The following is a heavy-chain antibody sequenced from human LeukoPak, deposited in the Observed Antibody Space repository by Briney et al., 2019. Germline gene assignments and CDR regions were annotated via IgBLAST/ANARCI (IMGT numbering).Heavy chain of an antibody. CDR3: VREFRGGTFGF. Sequence: ASVKVSCKASGYTFTSYYIHWVRQAPGQGLEWMGIIIPSGGSTNYPPKFQGRITVTRDTSTSIVYMELSRLRSEDTAMYYCVREFRGGTFGFWGQGTLVTVSS. CDR1: GYTFTSYY. V-gene: IGHV1-46*01. D-gene: IGHD5-24*01. CDR2: IIPSGGST. J-gene: IGHJ4*02.